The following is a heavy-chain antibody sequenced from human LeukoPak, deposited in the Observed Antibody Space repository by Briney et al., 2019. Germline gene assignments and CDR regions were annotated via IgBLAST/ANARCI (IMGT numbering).Heavy chain of an antibody. J-gene: IGHJ3*02. V-gene: IGHV5-51*01. CDR1: GYSFTSYW. CDR2: IYPGDSDT. CDR3: ARHRTKTVHDAFDI. Sequence: ESLKIFWKGSGYSFTSYWIGWVRQMPGKGLEWMGIIYPGDSDTRYSPSFQGQVTISADKSISTAYLQWSSLKASDTAMYYCARHRTKTVHDAFDIWGQGTMVTVSS. D-gene: IGHD4-17*01.